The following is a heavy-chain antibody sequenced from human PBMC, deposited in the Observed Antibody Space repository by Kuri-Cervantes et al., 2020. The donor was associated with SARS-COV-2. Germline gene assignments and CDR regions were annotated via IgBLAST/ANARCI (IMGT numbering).Heavy chain of an antibody. V-gene: IGHV3-13*03. CDR3: AREGVEAFDI. CDR1: GFTFSSYD. J-gene: IGHJ3*02. D-gene: IGHD1-1*01. Sequence: GESLKISCAACGFTFSSYDMHWVRQATGKGLEWVSAIGTAGDTYYPGSVKGQFTISRENAKNSLYLQMNSLRAGDTAVYYCAREGVEAFDIWGQGTMVTVSS. CDR2: IGTAGDT.